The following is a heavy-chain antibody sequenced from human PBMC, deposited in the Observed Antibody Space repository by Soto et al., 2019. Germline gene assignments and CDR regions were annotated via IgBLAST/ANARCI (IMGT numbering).Heavy chain of an antibody. D-gene: IGHD6-19*01. CDR2: ISGGGVST. J-gene: IGHJ4*02. CDR3: AKGDGSGWFYDFDY. CDR1: GFTFSNYA. V-gene: IGHV3-23*01. Sequence: EVQLLESGGGLVRPGGSLTLSCEASGFTFSNYAMSWVRQAPGKGLEWVSGISGGGVSTYYADSVKGRFTISRDNSKNTLYMQMNRLRAEDTAVYYCAKGDGSGWFYDFDYWGQGTLVTVSS.